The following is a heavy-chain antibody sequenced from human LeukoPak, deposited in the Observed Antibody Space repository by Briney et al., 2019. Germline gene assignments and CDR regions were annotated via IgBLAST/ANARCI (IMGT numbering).Heavy chain of an antibody. CDR1: GFTFGSYA. D-gene: IGHD3-22*01. J-gene: IGHJ4*02. V-gene: IGHV3-23*01. CDR3: AKRGVVIRVILVGFHKEAYYFDS. CDR2: ISGSGGGT. Sequence: GGSLRLSCAASGFTFGSYAMSWVRQPPGKGLEWVAGISGSGGGTNYADSVKGRFTISRDNPKNTLFLQMNNLRAEDTAVYFCAKRGVVIRVILVGFHKEAYYFDSWGQGALVTVSS.